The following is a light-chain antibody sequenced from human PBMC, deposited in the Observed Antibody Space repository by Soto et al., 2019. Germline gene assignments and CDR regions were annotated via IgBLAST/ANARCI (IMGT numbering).Light chain of an antibody. V-gene: IGLV2-23*02. Sequence: QSVLTQPASVSGSLGQSISISCTGTSSDIGSYNLVSWYQQYPGKAPKLMILEVSERPSGVSNRFSGSKSGDKASLTISGLQAEDEADYYCCSYAGSGKVVFGGGTKLTVL. CDR1: SSDIGSYNL. CDR3: CSYAGSGKVV. J-gene: IGLJ3*02. CDR2: EVS.